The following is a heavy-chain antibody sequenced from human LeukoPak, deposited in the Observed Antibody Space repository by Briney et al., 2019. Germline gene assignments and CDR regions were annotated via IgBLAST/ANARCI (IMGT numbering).Heavy chain of an antibody. V-gene: IGHV3-53*01. Sequence: GGSLRLSCAISGFTVSSNYMSWVRQAPGKGLEWVSVIYSGGSTYYVDSVKGRFTISRDNSNNTLYLQMNSLRAEDTAVYYCARVVQVSGSFDYWGQGTLVTVSS. CDR3: ARVVQVSGSFDY. CDR2: IYSGGST. J-gene: IGHJ4*01. D-gene: IGHD1-1*01. CDR1: GFTVSSNY.